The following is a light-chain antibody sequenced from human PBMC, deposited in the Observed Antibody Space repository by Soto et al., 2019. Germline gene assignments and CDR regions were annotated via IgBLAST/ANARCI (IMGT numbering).Light chain of an antibody. CDR1: SSNIGNSY. V-gene: IGLV1-47*01. CDR2: RDN. Sequence: QSALTQPPSASGTPGQRVTISCSGSSSNIGNSYVFWYQQLPGTAPKLLIYRDNLRPSGVTDRFSGSKSGTSASLAISGLRSDDEADYYCAAWDDSLSGHVVFGGGTKLTVL. CDR3: AAWDDSLSGHVV. J-gene: IGLJ2*01.